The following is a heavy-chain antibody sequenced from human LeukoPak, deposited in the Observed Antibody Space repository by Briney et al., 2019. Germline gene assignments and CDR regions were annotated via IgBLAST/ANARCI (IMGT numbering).Heavy chain of an antibody. CDR3: ARGRIVATNLAAAGKRYWFDP. D-gene: IGHD5-12*01. CDR1: GYTFTNYD. Sequence: ASVKVSCKASGYTFTNYDINWVRQATGQGLEWMGWMNPKSGNTGYAQKFQGRVTMTRSTSMSTAYMELSSLRSEDTAVYYCARGRIVATNLAAAGKRYWFDPWGQGTLVTVSS. CDR2: MNPKSGNT. J-gene: IGHJ5*02. V-gene: IGHV1-8*01.